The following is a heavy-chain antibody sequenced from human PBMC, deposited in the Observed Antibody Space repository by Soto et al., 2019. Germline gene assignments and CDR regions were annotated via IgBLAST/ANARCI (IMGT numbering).Heavy chain of an antibody. Sequence: PGGSLRLSCAASGFTFSSYAMHWVRQTPGKGLEWVALISYDGTDKYYTDSVKGRFTISRDNSKNTLYLQMNSLRAEDTSVYYCVSTSRYCSSTSCFDYWGQGTLVTVSS. CDR2: ISYDGTDK. J-gene: IGHJ4*02. V-gene: IGHV3-30-3*01. CDR3: VSTSRYCSSTSCFDY. D-gene: IGHD2-2*01. CDR1: GFTFSSYA.